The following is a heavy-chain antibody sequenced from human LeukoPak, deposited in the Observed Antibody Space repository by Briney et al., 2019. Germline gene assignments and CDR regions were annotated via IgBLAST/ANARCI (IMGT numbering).Heavy chain of an antibody. Sequence: ETLSLTCTVSGGSISSGGYYWSWVRQALGKGLEWVSVIYSGGSTYYADSVKGRFTISRDNSKNTLYLQMNSLRAEDTAVYYCARDSGGYYYYYGMDVWGQGTTVTVSS. J-gene: IGHJ6*02. CDR1: GGSISSGGYY. CDR2: IYSGGST. CDR3: ARDSGGYYYYYGMDV. V-gene: IGHV3-53*01. D-gene: IGHD3-10*01.